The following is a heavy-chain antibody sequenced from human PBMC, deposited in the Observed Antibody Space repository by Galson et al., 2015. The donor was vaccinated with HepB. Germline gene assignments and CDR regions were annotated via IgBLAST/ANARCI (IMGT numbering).Heavy chain of an antibody. CDR3: TRDGSGSRPESYFDY. CDR2: IWAGGTKK. D-gene: IGHD1-26*01. V-gene: IGHV3-33*01. J-gene: IGHJ4*02. Sequence: SLRLSCAVSGATFSHYGMHWVRQAPGKGLEWVAGIWAGGTKKFYAESVQGRFTISRDNSKNILHLQMDSLRVEDTAAYFCTRDGSGSRPESYFDYWGQGTLVTVSS. CDR1: GATFSHYG.